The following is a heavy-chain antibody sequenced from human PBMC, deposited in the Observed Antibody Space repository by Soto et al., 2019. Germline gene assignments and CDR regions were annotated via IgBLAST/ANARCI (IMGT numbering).Heavy chain of an antibody. CDR1: GGSISSYY. D-gene: IGHD6-19*01. J-gene: IGHJ6*02. Sequence: SETLSLTCTVSGGSISSYYWSWIRQPPGKGLEWIGYIHYSGSTNYNPSLKSRVTISVDTSKNQFSLKLSSVTAADTAVYYCARDAVAGTPGGYYYYGMDVWGQGTTVTVSS. CDR2: IHYSGST. CDR3: ARDAVAGTPGGYYYYGMDV. V-gene: IGHV4-59*01.